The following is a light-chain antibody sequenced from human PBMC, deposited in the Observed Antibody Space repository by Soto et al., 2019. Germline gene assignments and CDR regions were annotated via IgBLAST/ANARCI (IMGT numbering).Light chain of an antibody. V-gene: IGKV1-6*01. Sequence: ALQMTQSPSSLSASVGDRVTITCRASQNIRTELGWYQQTPGKAPKLLIYATSSLQGGVPSRFSGSCSATYCTLTIRVILTEDFETNLCLQRYTFPRTCCQGNNVDIK. CDR1: QNIRTE. CDR2: ATS. CDR3: LQRYTFPRT. J-gene: IGKJ1*01.